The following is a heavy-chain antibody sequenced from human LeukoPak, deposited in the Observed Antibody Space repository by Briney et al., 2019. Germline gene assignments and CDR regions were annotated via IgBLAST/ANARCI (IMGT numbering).Heavy chain of an antibody. CDR2: IRSKAYGGTT. CDR1: GFTFSDYY. D-gene: IGHD6-13*01. Sequence: GGSLRLSCAASGFTFSDYYISWIRQAPGKGLEWVGFIRSKAYGGTTEYAASVEGRFTISRDDSKSIAYLQMNSLKTEDTAVYYCTRDLHSSSWYYYYYYGMDVWGQGTTVTISS. CDR3: TRDLHSSSWYYYYYYGMDV. V-gene: IGHV3-49*03. J-gene: IGHJ6*02.